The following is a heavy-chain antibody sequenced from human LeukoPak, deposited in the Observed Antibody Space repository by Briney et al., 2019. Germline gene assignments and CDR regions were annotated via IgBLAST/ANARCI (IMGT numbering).Heavy chain of an antibody. J-gene: IGHJ4*02. CDR3: VRDGGVSGYDLLDY. CDR2: INQDATKE. D-gene: IGHD5-12*01. CDR1: GFTFSNNW. Sequence: GGSLRLSCAASGFTFSNNWMTWVRQAPGRGLEWVAVINQDATKEYYMDSVKARFTISRDNAKNSVSLQMNSLRAEDTAVYYCVRDGGVSGYDLLDYWGQGTLVTVSS. V-gene: IGHV3-7*01.